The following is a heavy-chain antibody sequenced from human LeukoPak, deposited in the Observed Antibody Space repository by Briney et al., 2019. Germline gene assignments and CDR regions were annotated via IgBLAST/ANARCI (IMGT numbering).Heavy chain of an antibody. CDR3: AGDSHTAMDY. J-gene: IGHJ4*02. Sequence: PSETLSLTCAVSGYSISSGYYWGWIRQPPGKGLEWIGSIYHSGSTYYNPSLKSRVTISVDTSKNQFSLKLSSVTAADTAVYYCAGDSHTAMDYWGQGTLVTVSS. D-gene: IGHD5-18*01. CDR2: IYHSGST. CDR1: GYSISSGYY. V-gene: IGHV4-38-2*02.